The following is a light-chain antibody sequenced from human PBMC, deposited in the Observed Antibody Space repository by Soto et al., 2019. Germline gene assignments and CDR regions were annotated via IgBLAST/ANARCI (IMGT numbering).Light chain of an antibody. J-gene: IGKJ1*01. V-gene: IGKV3-20*01. Sequence: EIVLTQSPGTLSLSPGERATLSCRASQSVSSSYLAWHQQKPGQAPRLLIYGASSRATGIPDRFSGSGSGTDFTLTISILEPEDFAVYYCQQYGSSPPNTFGQGTKVDIK. CDR1: QSVSSSY. CDR3: QQYGSSPPNT. CDR2: GAS.